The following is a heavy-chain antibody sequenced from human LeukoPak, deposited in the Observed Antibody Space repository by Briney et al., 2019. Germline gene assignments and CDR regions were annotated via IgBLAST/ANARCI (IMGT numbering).Heavy chain of an antibody. Sequence: GGSLRLSCAASGFTFSSYWMTWVRQAPGKGLEWVANIKQDGSEKYYVDSVKGRFTISRDNAKNSLYLQMNSLRAEDTAVYYCARGDYSNYGWDFCDYWGQGTLVTVSS. D-gene: IGHD4-11*01. CDR1: GFTFSSYW. V-gene: IGHV3-7*01. J-gene: IGHJ4*02. CDR3: ARGDYSNYGWDFCDY. CDR2: IKQDGSEK.